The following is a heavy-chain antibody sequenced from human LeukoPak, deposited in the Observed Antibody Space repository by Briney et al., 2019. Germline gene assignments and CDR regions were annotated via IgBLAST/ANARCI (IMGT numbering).Heavy chain of an antibody. J-gene: IGHJ4*02. CDR2: ISYDGSNK. Sequence: PGGSLRLSCAASGFTFSSYAMHWVRQAPGKGLEWVAVISYDGSNKYYADSVKGRFTISRDNSKNTLYLQMNSLRAEDTAVYYCVRDAIAARPYYFDYWGQGTLVTVSS. CDR1: GFTFSSYA. V-gene: IGHV3-30-3*01. D-gene: IGHD6-6*01. CDR3: VRDAIAARPYYFDY.